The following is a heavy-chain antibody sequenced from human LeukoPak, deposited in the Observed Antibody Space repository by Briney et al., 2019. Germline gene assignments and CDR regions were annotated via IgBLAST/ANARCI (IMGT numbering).Heavy chain of an antibody. Sequence: GGSLRLFCSASGFTFSTYAMTWVRQAPGKGLEWVAAVTPNGGGTYYTGSVEGRFTISRDNSKNTLFLQMSGLRAEDTALYYCAKDLTPYGDFPYFDSWGQGTLVTVSS. J-gene: IGHJ4*02. CDR1: GFTFSTYA. D-gene: IGHD4-17*01. CDR2: VTPNGGGT. CDR3: AKDLTPYGDFPYFDS. V-gene: IGHV3-23*01.